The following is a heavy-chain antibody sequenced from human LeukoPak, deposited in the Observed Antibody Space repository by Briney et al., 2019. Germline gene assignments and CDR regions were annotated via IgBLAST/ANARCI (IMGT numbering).Heavy chain of an antibody. CDR1: GFTFSNYA. CDR3: AKVGVRVRYATGGDY. D-gene: IGHD3-10*01. CDR2: ISGSGGST. J-gene: IGHJ4*02. Sequence: GGSLRLSCAASGFTFSNYAMSWVRQAPGKGLEWVSAISGSGGSTYYADSVKGRFTISRDNSKNTLYLQMNSLRAEDTAVYYCAKVGVRVRYATGGDYWGQGTLVTVSS. V-gene: IGHV3-23*01.